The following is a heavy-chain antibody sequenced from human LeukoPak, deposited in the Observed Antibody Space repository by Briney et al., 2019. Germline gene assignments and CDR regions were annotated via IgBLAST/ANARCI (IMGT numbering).Heavy chain of an antibody. CDR1: GYTFTGYY. Sequence: GASVKVSCKASGYTFTGYYMHWVRQAPGQGLEWMGWINPNSGGTNYAQKFQGRVTMTRDTSISTAYMELSRLRSDDTAVYYCARDLTRGTTVTTRVGYWGQGTLVTVSS. D-gene: IGHD4-17*01. J-gene: IGHJ4*02. CDR3: ARDLTRGTTVTTRVGY. CDR2: INPNSGGT. V-gene: IGHV1-2*02.